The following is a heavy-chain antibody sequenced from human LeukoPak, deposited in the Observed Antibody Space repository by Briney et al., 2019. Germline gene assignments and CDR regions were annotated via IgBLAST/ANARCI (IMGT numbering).Heavy chain of an antibody. CDR2: ISGSGGST. V-gene: IGHV3-23*01. Sequence: GGSLILSCAASGFTFSSYAMSWVRQAPGKGLEWVSAISGSGGSTYYADSVKGRFTIYRDNSKNTLYLQMNSLRAEDTAVYYCAKDAWNYVRNWFDPWGQGTLVTVSS. J-gene: IGHJ5*02. D-gene: IGHD1-7*01. CDR1: GFTFSSYA. CDR3: AKDAWNYVRNWFDP.